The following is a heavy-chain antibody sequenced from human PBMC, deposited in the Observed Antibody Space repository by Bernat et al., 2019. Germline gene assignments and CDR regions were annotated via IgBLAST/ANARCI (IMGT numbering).Heavy chain of an antibody. CDR2: INHSGST. J-gene: IGHJ6*03. CDR3: ARHGNPFLRGYMDV. Sequence: QLQLQQWGAGLLKPSETLSLTCAVYGGSFSGYYWSWIRQPPGKGLEWIGEINHSGSTNYNPSLKSRVTISVDTSKNQFSLKLSSVTAADTAVYYCARHGNPFLRGYMDVWGKGTTVTVSS. D-gene: IGHD4-17*01. CDR1: GGSFSGYY. V-gene: IGHV4-34*01.